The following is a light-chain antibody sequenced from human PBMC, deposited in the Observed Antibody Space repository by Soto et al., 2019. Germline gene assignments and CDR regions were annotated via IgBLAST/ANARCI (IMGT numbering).Light chain of an antibody. V-gene: IGLV2-14*01. J-gene: IGLJ1*01. CDR1: SSDVGGYNY. CDR3: SSYSSSTTRCV. Sequence: QSVLTQPASVSGSPGQSSTLSCTGTSSDVGGYNYVSWYQQHPGRAPKLMIYDVSNRPSGVSTRFSGSKSGNTASLTISGLQAEDEADYYCSSYSSSTTRCVFGTGTKVTVL. CDR2: DVS.